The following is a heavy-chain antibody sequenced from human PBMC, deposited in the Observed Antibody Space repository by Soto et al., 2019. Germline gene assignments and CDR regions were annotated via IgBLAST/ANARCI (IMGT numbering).Heavy chain of an antibody. Sequence: QLHLVQSGAVVKKPGASVMVSCSASGYPVTAYYMHWVRQAPGRGLEWMGGINPATGAAKYTQTFRGRVTMTRDTSTSTVFMELSGLTSEDTAVFYCARGGGVGVAGSAAFDMWGQGTLVTVSS. V-gene: IGHV1-2*02. J-gene: IGHJ3*02. D-gene: IGHD3-3*01. CDR3: ARGGGVGVAGSAAFDM. CDR1: GYPVTAYY. CDR2: INPATGAA.